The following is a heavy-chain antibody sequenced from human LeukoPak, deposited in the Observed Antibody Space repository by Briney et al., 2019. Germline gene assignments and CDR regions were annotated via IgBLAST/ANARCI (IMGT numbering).Heavy chain of an antibody. CDR2: ISGSGGST. D-gene: IGHD6-13*01. Sequence: HPGGSLRLSCAASGFTFSSYAMSWVRQAPGKGLEWVSAISGSGGSTYYADSVKGRFTISRDNSKNTLYLQMNSLRAEDTAVYYCAKDPPSWYSSSWYGLDPWGQGTLVTVSS. J-gene: IGHJ5*02. CDR1: GFTFSSYA. CDR3: AKDPPSWYSSSWYGLDP. V-gene: IGHV3-23*01.